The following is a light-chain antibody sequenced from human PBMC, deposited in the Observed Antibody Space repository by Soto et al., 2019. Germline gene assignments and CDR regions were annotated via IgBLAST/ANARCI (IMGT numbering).Light chain of an antibody. CDR1: QSVSSSY. V-gene: IGKV3-20*01. CDR3: HQYGSSPPT. J-gene: IGKJ1*01. Sequence: EIVLTQSPGTLSLSPGERATLSCRASQSVSSSYLAWYQQKPGQAPRLLIYGASSRATGIPDRFTGSGSGTDFTLTISRLEPEDFAVFYCHQYGSSPPTFGQGTKVDTK. CDR2: GAS.